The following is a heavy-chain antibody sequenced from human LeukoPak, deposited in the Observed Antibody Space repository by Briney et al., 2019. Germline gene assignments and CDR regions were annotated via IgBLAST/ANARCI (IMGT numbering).Heavy chain of an antibody. CDR1: GFSVSSNY. Sequence: PGGSLRLSCAASGFSVSSNYMSWVRQAPGKGLEWVSFIYSGVSTYYPDSVKGRFTFSRDNSKNMLYLQMNSLRAEDTAVYYCAKESHYDSGAYYVDYWGQGTLVTVSS. D-gene: IGHD3-10*01. J-gene: IGHJ4*02. CDR2: IYSGVST. V-gene: IGHV3-53*01. CDR3: AKESHYDSGAYYVDY.